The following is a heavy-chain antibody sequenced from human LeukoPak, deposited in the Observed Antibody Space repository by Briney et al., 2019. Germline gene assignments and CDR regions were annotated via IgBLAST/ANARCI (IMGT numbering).Heavy chain of an antibody. CDR3: AREKSSWPNYYYYYMDV. J-gene: IGHJ6*03. D-gene: IGHD6-13*01. CDR2: IYTSGST. V-gene: IGHV4-61*02. Sequence: SQTLSLTCTVSGGSISSGSYYWSWIRQPAGKGLEWIGRIYTSGSTNYNPSLKSRVTISVDTSKNQFSPKLSSVTAADTAVYYCAREKSSWPNYYYYYMDVWGKGTTVTVSS. CDR1: GGSISSGSYY.